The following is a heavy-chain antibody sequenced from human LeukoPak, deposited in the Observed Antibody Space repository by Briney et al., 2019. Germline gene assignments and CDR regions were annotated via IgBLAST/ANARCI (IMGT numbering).Heavy chain of an antibody. CDR1: GGSISSGDYY. CDR2: IYYGGST. CDR3: ARDGAQLAYCGGDCYPRAFDI. J-gene: IGHJ3*02. D-gene: IGHD2-21*02. Sequence: SETLSLTCTVSGGSISSGDYYWSWIRQPPGKGLEWIGYIYYGGSTYYNPSLKSRVTISVDTSKNQFSLKLSSVTAADTAVYYCARDGAQLAYCGGDCYPRAFDIWGQGTMVTVSS. V-gene: IGHV4-30-4*01.